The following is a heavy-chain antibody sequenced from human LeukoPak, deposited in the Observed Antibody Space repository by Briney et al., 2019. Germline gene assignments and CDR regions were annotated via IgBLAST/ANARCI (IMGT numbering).Heavy chain of an antibody. J-gene: IGHJ3*02. CDR2: ISSSGSTI. CDR3: ASFNSYYGSGSLHGAFDI. CDR1: GFTVSSYE. Sequence: PGGSLRLSCAAAGFTVSSYEMNCVRQAPGKGLEWVSYISSSGSTIYYADSGKGRFTISRDNAKNSLYLQMNSLRAEDTAVYYCASFNSYYGSGSLHGAFDIWGQGTMVTVSS. D-gene: IGHD3-10*01. V-gene: IGHV3-48*03.